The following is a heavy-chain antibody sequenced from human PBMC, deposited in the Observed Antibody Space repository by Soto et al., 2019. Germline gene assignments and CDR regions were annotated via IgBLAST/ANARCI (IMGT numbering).Heavy chain of an antibody. V-gene: IGHV4-31*03. J-gene: IGHJ4*02. CDR2: IYYSGST. CDR3: XXXXXXX. Sequence: QVQLQESGPGLVKPSQTLSLTCTVSGGSISSGGYYWSWIRQHPGKGLEWIGYIYYSGSTYYNPSLXXRVXXXXXXXXXXXXXXXXXXXXXXXXXXXXXXXXXXWGQGTLVTVSS. CDR1: GGSISSGGYY.